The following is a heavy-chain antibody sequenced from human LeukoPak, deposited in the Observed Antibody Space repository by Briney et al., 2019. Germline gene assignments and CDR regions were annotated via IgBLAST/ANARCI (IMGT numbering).Heavy chain of an antibody. CDR1: GGSISSYS. Sequence: SETLSLTCTVSGGSISSYSWSWIRQPAEKGLEWIGRVHISGSTNYNPSLKSRVTMSVDTSKNQFSLKLSSVTAADTAVYYCARSRDGYNSVDYWGQGTLVTVSS. CDR2: VHISGST. CDR3: ARSRDGYNSVDY. D-gene: IGHD5-24*01. J-gene: IGHJ4*02. V-gene: IGHV4-4*07.